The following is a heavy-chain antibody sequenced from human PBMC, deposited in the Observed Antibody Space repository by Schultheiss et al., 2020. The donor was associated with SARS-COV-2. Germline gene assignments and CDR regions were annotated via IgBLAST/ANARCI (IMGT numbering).Heavy chain of an antibody. CDR3: AKRSTGFHFDF. Sequence: GESLKISCAASGFTFSSYGMHWVRQAPGKGLEWVAVTSGSGSVTYYADSVKGQFTISRDNSKNTLYLQMNSLTDDDTAVYYCAKRSTGFHFDFWGQGTLVTVSS. J-gene: IGHJ4*02. CDR1: GFTFSSYG. V-gene: IGHV3-NL1*01. D-gene: IGHD2-15*01. CDR2: TSGSGSVT.